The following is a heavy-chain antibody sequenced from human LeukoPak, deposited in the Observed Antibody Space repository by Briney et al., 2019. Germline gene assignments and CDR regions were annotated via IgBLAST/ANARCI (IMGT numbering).Heavy chain of an antibody. V-gene: IGHV4-39*01. Sequence: PSGTLSLTCTASGGSISSSSYYWDWIRQPPGKGLEWIGCIYYSGSTYYNPSLKSRVTISVDTSKIQFSLKLSSVTAADTAVYYCARRWRSNREFDYWGQGTLVTVSS. D-gene: IGHD1-26*01. CDR2: IYYSGST. CDR3: ARRWRSNREFDY. CDR1: GGSISSSSYY. J-gene: IGHJ4*02.